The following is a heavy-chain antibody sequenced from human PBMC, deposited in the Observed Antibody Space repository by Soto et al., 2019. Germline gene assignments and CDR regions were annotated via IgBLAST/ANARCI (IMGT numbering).Heavy chain of an antibody. J-gene: IGHJ4*02. CDR3: TKDDTIGYYFQH. CDR2: IKATAYGGTT. Sequence: GGSLRLSCVVYNMTFTYAWMSWVRQAPGKGLEWVGRIKATAYGGTTDYAAPVKGRFSISRDDSKNTLYLEMNSLRTEDTGTYFCTKDDTIGYYFQHWGLRTLVPAPS. CDR1: NMTFTYAW. D-gene: IGHD2-15*01. V-gene: IGHV3-15*01.